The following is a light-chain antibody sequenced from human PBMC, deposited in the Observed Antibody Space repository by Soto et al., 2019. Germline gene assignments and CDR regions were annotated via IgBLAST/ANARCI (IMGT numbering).Light chain of an antibody. CDR3: GTWDSSLSAYV. J-gene: IGLJ1*01. Sequence: QPVLTQPPSVSAAPGQKVTLSCSGSSSNIGNNYVSWYQQLPGTAPKLLIYENNKRPSGIPDRFSGSKSGTSATLGITGLQTGDEADYYCGTWDSSLSAYVFGTGTKVTVL. V-gene: IGLV1-51*02. CDR2: ENN. CDR1: SSNIGNNY.